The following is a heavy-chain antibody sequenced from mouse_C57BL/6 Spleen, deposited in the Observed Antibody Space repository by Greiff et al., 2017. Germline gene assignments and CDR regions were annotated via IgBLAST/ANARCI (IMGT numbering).Heavy chain of an antibody. CDR3: TSYDGYYVDYAMDY. Sequence: VQLQQSGTVLARPGASVKMSCKTSGYTFTSYWMHWVKQRPGQGLEWIGAIYPGNSDTSYNQKFKGKAKLTAVTSASTAYMELSSLTNEDSAVYYCTSYDGYYVDYAMDYWGQGTSVTVSS. J-gene: IGHJ4*01. D-gene: IGHD2-3*01. CDR1: GYTFTSYW. CDR2: IYPGNSDT. V-gene: IGHV1-5*01.